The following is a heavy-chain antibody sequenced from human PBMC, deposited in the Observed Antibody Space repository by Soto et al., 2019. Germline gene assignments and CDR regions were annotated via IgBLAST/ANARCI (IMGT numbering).Heavy chain of an antibody. V-gene: IGHV4-34*01. J-gene: IGHJ4*02. CDR1: GGSFSGYY. CDR3: AREGDYGDYPYYFDY. Sequence: SETLSLTCAVYGGSFSGYYWSWIRQPPGKGLEWIGEINHSGSTNYNPSLKSRVTISVDTSKNQFSLKLSSVTAADTAVYYCAREGDYGDYPYYFDYWGQGTLVTVSS. D-gene: IGHD4-17*01. CDR2: INHSGST.